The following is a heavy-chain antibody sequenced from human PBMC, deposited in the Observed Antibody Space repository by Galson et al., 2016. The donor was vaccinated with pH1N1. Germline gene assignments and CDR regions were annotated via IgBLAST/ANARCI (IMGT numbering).Heavy chain of an antibody. CDR2: IDSNSGAT. CDR3: ARVLRTVVFDY. J-gene: IGHJ4*02. CDR1: GYTFARYY. Sequence: SVKVSCKASGYTFARYYIHRVRQAPGQGLEWMGWIDSNSGATSYAQIFRGRVTMTRDTSISTVYMEVSRLTSDDTAIYYCARVLRTVVFDYWGPGTLVTVSS. D-gene: IGHD4-23*01. V-gene: IGHV1-2*02.